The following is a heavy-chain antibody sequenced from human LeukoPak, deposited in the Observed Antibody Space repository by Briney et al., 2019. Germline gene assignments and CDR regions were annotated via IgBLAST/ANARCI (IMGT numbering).Heavy chain of an antibody. D-gene: IGHD2-8*02. Sequence: GRSLRLSCEASGFTFSSSPMHWVRQAPGKGLEWLADISYDGSSKYYSDSVKGRFTISRDNSKNTLYLQMNSLRPDDTAVYSCAKVDTRGVAAGGDQWGQGTLVTVSS. V-gene: IGHV3-30*14. CDR2: ISYDGSSK. J-gene: IGHJ4*02. CDR1: GFTFSSSP. CDR3: AKVDTRGVAAGGDQ.